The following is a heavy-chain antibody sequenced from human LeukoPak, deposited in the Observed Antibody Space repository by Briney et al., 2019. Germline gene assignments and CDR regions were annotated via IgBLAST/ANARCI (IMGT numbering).Heavy chain of an antibody. D-gene: IGHD2-15*01. CDR3: ARDFSATWYSLAY. CDR2: INWDGENT. J-gene: IGHJ4*02. V-gene: IGHV3-20*04. CDR1: GLKFGDYG. Sequence: PGGSLRLSCSGSGLKFGDYGLSWVRQAPGKGLEWVSGINWDGENTAYADSVKGRFTISRDNAENALYLQMDSLRAEDRPLYYCARDFSATWYSLAYWGRGTLVTVSS.